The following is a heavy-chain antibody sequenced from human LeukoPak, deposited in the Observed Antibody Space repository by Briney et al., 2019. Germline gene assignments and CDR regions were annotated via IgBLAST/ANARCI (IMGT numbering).Heavy chain of an antibody. CDR1: GYTFTDYS. D-gene: IGHD1-26*01. CDR3: ATYQWELPSFDY. CDR2: VDPEDGEA. V-gene: IGHV1-69-2*01. Sequence: ASVKVSCKVSGYTFTDYSMHWVQQAPGNGLEWMGLVDPEDGEAIYAEKFQGRVTITADTSTDTAYMELSSLRSEDTAVYYCATYQWELPSFDYWGQGTLVTVSS. J-gene: IGHJ4*02.